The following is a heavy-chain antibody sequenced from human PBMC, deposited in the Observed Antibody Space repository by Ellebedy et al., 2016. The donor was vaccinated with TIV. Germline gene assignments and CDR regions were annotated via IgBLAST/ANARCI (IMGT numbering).Heavy chain of an antibody. CDR2: INPNNGVS. J-gene: IGHJ4*02. V-gene: IGHV1-2*02. CDR1: GYTFTGYY. D-gene: IGHD2-15*01. Sequence: AASVKVSCKASGYTFTGYYMHWVRQAPRQGLAWMGWINPNNGVSNYAQKFQGRVTMTRDTSINTAYMELSRLRSDDTAVYYGARQSADPTSSSPPGDYWGQGTLVTVSS. CDR3: ARQSADPTSSSPPGDY.